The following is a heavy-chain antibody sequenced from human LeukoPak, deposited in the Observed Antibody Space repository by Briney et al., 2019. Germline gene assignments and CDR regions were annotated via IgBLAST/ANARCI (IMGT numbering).Heavy chain of an antibody. V-gene: IGHV3-11*01. D-gene: IGHD3/OR15-3a*01. J-gene: IGHJ4*02. CDR1: GFTFSDYH. CDR3: ARDLSSHFYDFNGKFGY. Sequence: GGSLRLSREASGFTFSDYHMSWIRQAPGKGLEWVSYINMNGNTKYYVDSVKGRFTISRDNAQNSLYLQVTSLTTEDTAVYYCARDLSSHFYDFNGKFGYWGQGTLVTVSS. CDR2: INMNGNTK.